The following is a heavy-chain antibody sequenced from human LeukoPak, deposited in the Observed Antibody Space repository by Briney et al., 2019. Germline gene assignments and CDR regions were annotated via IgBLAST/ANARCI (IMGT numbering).Heavy chain of an antibody. V-gene: IGHV4-31*03. J-gene: IGHJ5*02. CDR1: GGSISSGGYY. Sequence: PSQTLSLTCTVSGGSISSGGYYWSWIRQHPGKGLEWIGYIYYSGSTYYNPSLKSRVTISVDTSKNQFSLQLSSVTAADTAVYYCARRTTSWFDPWGQGTLVTVSS. D-gene: IGHD4-17*01. CDR2: IYYSGST. CDR3: ARRTTSWFDP.